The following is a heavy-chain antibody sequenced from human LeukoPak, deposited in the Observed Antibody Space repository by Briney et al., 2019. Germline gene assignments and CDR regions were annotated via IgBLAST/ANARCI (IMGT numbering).Heavy chain of an antibody. Sequence: GGSLRLSCAASGVTFSNAWMNWVRQVPGKGLEWVGRIKSKTDGETTEYAAPVKGRFTISRDDSKNTLYLQMSSMKTEDTGVYYCITGMNWGQGTLVTVSS. J-gene: IGHJ4*02. CDR3: ITGMN. CDR2: IKSKTDGETT. V-gene: IGHV3-15*01. D-gene: IGHD3-10*01. CDR1: GVTFSNAW.